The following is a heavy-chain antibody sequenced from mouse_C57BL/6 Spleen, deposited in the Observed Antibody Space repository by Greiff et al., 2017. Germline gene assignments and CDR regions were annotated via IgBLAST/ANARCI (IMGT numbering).Heavy chain of an antibody. V-gene: IGHV5-4*01. D-gene: IGHD2-4*01. CDR1: GFTFSSYA. CDR2: ISDGGSYT. CDR3: ARDRQGYDYYWYFDV. J-gene: IGHJ1*03. Sequence: EVKLVESGGGLVKPGGSLKLSCAASGFTFSSYAMSWVRQTPEKRLEWVATISDGGSYTYYPDNVKGRFTISRDNAKNNLYLQMSHLKSEDTAMYYCARDRQGYDYYWYFDVWGTGTTVTVSS.